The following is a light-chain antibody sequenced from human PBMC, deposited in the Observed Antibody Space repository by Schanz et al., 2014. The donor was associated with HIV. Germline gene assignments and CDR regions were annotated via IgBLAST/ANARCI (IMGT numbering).Light chain of an antibody. Sequence: EIVLTQSPGTLSLSPGERATLSCRASQSVSSNYLAWYQQKPGQAPRLLIYDASNRATGIPARFSGSGSGTDFTLTISSLQPEDFATYYCQQLNSYPRTFGGGTKVEIK. CDR1: QSVSSNY. CDR2: DAS. J-gene: IGKJ4*01. V-gene: IGKV3-20*01. CDR3: QQLNSYPRT.